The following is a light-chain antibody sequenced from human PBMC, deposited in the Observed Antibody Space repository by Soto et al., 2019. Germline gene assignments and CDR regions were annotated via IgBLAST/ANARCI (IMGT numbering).Light chain of an antibody. J-gene: IGKJ4*01. V-gene: IGKV3-11*01. CDR2: DAS. Sequence: VMTQSPATLSVSPGEGATLSCRASQSVHSYLAWYQQKPGQAPRLLIYDASSRATGIPARFSGRGSGTDFTLTISSLEPEDFAVYYCQHRSNWPLTFGGGTKVDIK. CDR1: QSVHSY. CDR3: QHRSNWPLT.